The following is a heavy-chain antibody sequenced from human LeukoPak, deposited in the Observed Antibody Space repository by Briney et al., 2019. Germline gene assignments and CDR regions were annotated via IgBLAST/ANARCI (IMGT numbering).Heavy chain of an antibody. CDR3: ARNYYDSSGYYYYFDY. D-gene: IGHD3-22*01. J-gene: IGHJ4*02. V-gene: IGHV4-4*07. CDR1: GGSISSYY. Sequence: SETLSLTCTVSGGSISSYYWSWIRQPAGKGLEWIGRIYTSGSTNYNPSLKSRVTMSVDTSKNQFSLKLSSVTAADTAVYYCARNYYDSSGYYYYFDYWGQGTLVTVSS. CDR2: IYTSGST.